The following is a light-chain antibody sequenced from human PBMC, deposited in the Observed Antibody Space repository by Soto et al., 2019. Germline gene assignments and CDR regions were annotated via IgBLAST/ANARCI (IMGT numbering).Light chain of an antibody. CDR3: QQAYSFPIT. CDR2: GAS. J-gene: IGKJ5*01. V-gene: IGKV3-20*01. Sequence: IVLTQSPGTLSLSPGERTTLSCRASQSISRYLAWYQQKPGQGPRLLIYGASSRATGIPERFSGSGSGTDFTLSINRLQPEDFATYYCQQAYSFPITFGQGTRLEIK. CDR1: QSISRY.